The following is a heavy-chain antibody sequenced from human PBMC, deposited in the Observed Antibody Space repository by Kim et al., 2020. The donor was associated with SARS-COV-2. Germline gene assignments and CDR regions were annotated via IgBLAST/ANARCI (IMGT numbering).Heavy chain of an antibody. CDR3: ARGGGYYYDSSGSIYYYYGMDV. J-gene: IGHJ6*02. D-gene: IGHD3-22*01. V-gene: IGHV4-59*01. CDR1: GGSISSYY. CDR2: IYYSGST. Sequence: SETLSLTCTVSGGSISSYYWSWIRQPPGKGLEWIGYIYYSGSTNYNPSLKSRVTISVDTSKNQFSLKLSSVTAADTAVYYCARGGGYYYDSSGSIYYYYGMDVWGQGTTVTVSS.